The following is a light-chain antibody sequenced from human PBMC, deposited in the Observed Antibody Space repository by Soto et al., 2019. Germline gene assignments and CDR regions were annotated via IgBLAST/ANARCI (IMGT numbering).Light chain of an antibody. Sequence: VMRQSAGTLGVSAGQGGSLSFRASHSVDSNLAWYQQNPGQAPRLLIFGASTRPTGIPDRFSGSGSGTDFTLTISSLQSDDFAVYYCQQYCCSRTFGQGTKVDI. CDR3: QQYCCSRT. J-gene: IGKJ1*01. CDR2: GAS. CDR1: HSVDSN. V-gene: IGKV3D-15*01.